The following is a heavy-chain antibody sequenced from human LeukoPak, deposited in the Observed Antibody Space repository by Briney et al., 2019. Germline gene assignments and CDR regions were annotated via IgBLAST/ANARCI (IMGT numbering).Heavy chain of an antibody. D-gene: IGHD2-2*01. V-gene: IGHV3-15*01. CDR2: IKSKTDGGTT. J-gene: IGHJ4*02. CDR1: GGSIRSYY. CDR3: TTAPLPLINIVVVPAALRY. Sequence: SSETLSLTCTVSGGSIRSYYWSWIRQPPGKGLEWVGRIKSKTDGGTTDYAAPVKGRFTISRDDSKNTLYLQMNSLKTEDTAVYYCTTAPLPLINIVVVPAALRYWGQGTLVTVSS.